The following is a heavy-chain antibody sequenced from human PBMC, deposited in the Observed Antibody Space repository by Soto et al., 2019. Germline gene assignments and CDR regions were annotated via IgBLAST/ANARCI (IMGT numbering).Heavy chain of an antibody. J-gene: IGHJ6*02. Sequence: ASLKVSCKASGYTFTSDCIHWVLQAPVHRLEWTGWINAGNGNTKYSEKFQGRVTITRDTSASTAYLELSSLRSEDTAVYYCARDPNDSSAYYHHYYYGMDVWGQGTTVTVSS. CDR2: INAGNGNT. CDR3: ARDPNDSSAYYHHYYYGMDV. V-gene: IGHV1-3*01. CDR1: GYTFTSDC. D-gene: IGHD3-22*01.